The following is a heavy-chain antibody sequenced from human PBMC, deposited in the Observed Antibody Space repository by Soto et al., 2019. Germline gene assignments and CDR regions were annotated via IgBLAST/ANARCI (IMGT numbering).Heavy chain of an antibody. J-gene: IGHJ5*02. CDR2: ISYDGNNK. D-gene: IGHD2-8*01. CDR1: GFTFSNYG. CDR3: AKDTGYCTKGVRLTNGVDP. Sequence: QVQLVESGGGVVQPGRSLRLSCAASGFTFSNYGIHWVRQAPGKGLEWVAVISYDGNNKYYADSVEGRFTISRDNSKNTVYLQMNSLRDEDTAMYYCAKDTGYCTKGVRLTNGVDPWGQGTLVTVSS. V-gene: IGHV3-30*18.